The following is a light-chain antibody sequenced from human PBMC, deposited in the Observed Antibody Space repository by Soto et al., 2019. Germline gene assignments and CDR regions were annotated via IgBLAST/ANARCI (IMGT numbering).Light chain of an antibody. CDR3: QQYGSSPRT. J-gene: IGKJ1*01. V-gene: IGKV3-20*01. CDR1: QSVRNNY. CDR2: GAS. Sequence: EIVLTQSPGTLSVSPGETATLSCRASQSVRNNYLAWYQQRSGQAPRLLMYGASTTAKGIPDRFSGSGSGTDFTLTINRLEPEDFAVYCCQQYGSSPRTFGQGTKVDIK.